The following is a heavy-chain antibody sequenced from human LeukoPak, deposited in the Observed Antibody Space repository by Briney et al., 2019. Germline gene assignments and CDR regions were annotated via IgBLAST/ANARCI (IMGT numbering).Heavy chain of an antibody. CDR1: GGSISGGGYY. D-gene: IGHD3-3*01. V-gene: IGHV4-31*03. CDR3: ARDQGSSITIFGVVIRDNWFDP. CDR2: IYYSGST. J-gene: IGHJ5*02. Sequence: SETLSLTCTVSGGSISGGGYYWSWIRQHPGKGLEWIGYIYYSGSTYYNPSLKSRVTISVDTSKNQFSLKLSSVTAADTAVYYCARDQGSSITIFGVVIRDNWFDPWGQGTLVTVSS.